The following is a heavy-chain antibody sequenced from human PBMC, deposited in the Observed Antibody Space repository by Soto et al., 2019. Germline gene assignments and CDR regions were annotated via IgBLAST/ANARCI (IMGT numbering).Heavy chain of an antibody. CDR3: ARERGDILTGSGFAY. CDR2: IYYSGST. V-gene: IGHV4-59*12. CDR1: GGSISSYY. J-gene: IGHJ4*02. Sequence: SETLSLTCTVSGGSISSYYWSWIRQPPGKGLEWIGYIYYSGSTNYNPSLKSRVTISVDTSKNQFSLKLSSVTAADTAVYYCARERGDILTGSGFAYWGQGTLVTVSS. D-gene: IGHD3-9*01.